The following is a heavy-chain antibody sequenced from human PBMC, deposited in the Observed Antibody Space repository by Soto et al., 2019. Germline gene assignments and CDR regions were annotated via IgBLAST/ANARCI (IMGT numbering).Heavy chain of an antibody. CDR2: FDPEDGET. J-gene: IGHJ4*02. V-gene: IGHV1-24*01. CDR3: ATDPPHRVGTRGVMGY. Sequence: ASVKVSCKVSGYTLTELSMHWVRQAPGKGLEWMGGFDPEDGETIYAQKFQGRVTMTEDTSTDTAYMELSSLRSEDTAVYYCATDPPHRVGTRGVMGYWGQGTLVTVSS. CDR1: GYTLTELS. D-gene: IGHD3-10*01.